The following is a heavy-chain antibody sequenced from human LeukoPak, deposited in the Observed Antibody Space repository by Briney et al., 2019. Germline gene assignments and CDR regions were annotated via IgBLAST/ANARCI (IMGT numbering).Heavy chain of an antibody. Sequence: RASVKVSCKASGYTFTSYAISWVRQAPGQGLEWMGIINPSGGSTSYAQKFQGRVTMTRDTSTSTVYMELSSLRSEDTAVYYCARDWRYYDSSGYAIGYFDLWGRGTLVTVSS. CDR2: INPSGGST. CDR1: GYTFTSYA. J-gene: IGHJ2*01. CDR3: ARDWRYYDSSGYAIGYFDL. V-gene: IGHV1-46*01. D-gene: IGHD3-22*01.